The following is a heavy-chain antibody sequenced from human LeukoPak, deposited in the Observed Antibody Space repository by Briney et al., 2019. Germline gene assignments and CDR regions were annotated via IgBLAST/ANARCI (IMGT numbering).Heavy chain of an antibody. J-gene: IGHJ4*02. Sequence: SETLSLTCTVSGGSIRNYYWNWIRQPPGKGLEWIGYIYYSGSTNYNPSLKSRVTISVDTSKNQFSLKLSSVTAADTAVYYCARAASSWSFDHWGQGTLVTVSS. CDR3: ARAASSWSFDH. V-gene: IGHV4-59*01. D-gene: IGHD6-13*01. CDR1: GGSIRNYY. CDR2: IYYSGST.